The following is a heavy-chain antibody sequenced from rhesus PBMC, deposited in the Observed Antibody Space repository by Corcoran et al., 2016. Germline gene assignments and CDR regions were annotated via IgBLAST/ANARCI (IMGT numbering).Heavy chain of an antibody. J-gene: IGHJ4*01. Sequence: QVTLKESGPALVKPTQTLTLTCTFSGFSLTTSGMGVGWIRQPPGKALEWLALIYWDDDKRYSTSLKSRLTISKDTSKNQVVLTMTNMDPVATATYYCARYNWNYGYFDYWGQGVLVTVSS. CDR1: GFSLTTSGMG. CDR3: ARYNWNYGYFDY. CDR2: IYWDDDK. V-gene: IGHV2-174*01. D-gene: IGHD1-26*01.